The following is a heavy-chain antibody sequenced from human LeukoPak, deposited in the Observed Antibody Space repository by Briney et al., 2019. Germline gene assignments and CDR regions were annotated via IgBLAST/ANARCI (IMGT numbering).Heavy chain of an antibody. D-gene: IGHD6-13*01. Sequence: PGGSLRLSCAASGFTFTNYWMSWVRQAPGKGLEWVAHISQDGSEKYYVDSVKGRFTISRDNAENSLYLQMNSLRAEDTAVYYCAKYSSSRNFDYWGQGTLVTVSS. CDR2: ISQDGSEK. J-gene: IGHJ4*02. CDR1: GFTFTNYW. V-gene: IGHV3-7*02. CDR3: AKYSSSRNFDY.